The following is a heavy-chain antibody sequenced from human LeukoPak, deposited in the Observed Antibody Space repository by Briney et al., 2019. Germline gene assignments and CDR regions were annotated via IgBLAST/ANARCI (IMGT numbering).Heavy chain of an antibody. CDR3: ASTTVTGNWFDP. D-gene: IGHD4-17*01. CDR1: GGSISSSSNY. CDR2: IYYSGST. J-gene: IGHJ5*02. V-gene: IGHV4-39*01. Sequence: SETLSLTCTVSGGSISSSSNYWGWIRQPPGKGLEWIGSIYYSGSTYYNPSLKSRVTISVDTSKNQFSLKLSSVTAADTAVYYCASTTVTGNWFDPWGQGTLVTVSS.